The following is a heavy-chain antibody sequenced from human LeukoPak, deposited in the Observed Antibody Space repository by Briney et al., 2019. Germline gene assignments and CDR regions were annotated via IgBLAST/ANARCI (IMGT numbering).Heavy chain of an antibody. CDR2: ISSSSSYI. CDR1: GFTFSSYS. D-gene: IGHD2-2*01. Sequence: PGGSQRLSCAASGFTFSSYSMNWVRQAPGKGLEWVSSISSSSSYIYYADSVKGRFTISRDNTKSTLYLQMNRLRAEDTAVYFCARSISWHDGWFDPWGQGTLVTVSS. CDR3: ARSISWHDGWFDP. V-gene: IGHV3-21*04. J-gene: IGHJ5*02.